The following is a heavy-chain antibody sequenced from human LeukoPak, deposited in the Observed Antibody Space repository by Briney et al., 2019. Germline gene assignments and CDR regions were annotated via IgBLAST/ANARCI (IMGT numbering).Heavy chain of an antibody. J-gene: IGHJ5*02. D-gene: IGHD3-10*01. Sequence: GEPLKISCKGSGYSFTSYWISWVRQMPGKGLEWMGRIDPSDSYTNYSPSFQGHVTISADKSISTAYLQWSSLKASGTAMYYCARHGGLLWFGELLTSGWFDPWGQGTLVTVSS. V-gene: IGHV5-10-1*01. CDR3: ARHGGLLWFGELLTSGWFDP. CDR2: IDPSDSYT. CDR1: GYSFTSYW.